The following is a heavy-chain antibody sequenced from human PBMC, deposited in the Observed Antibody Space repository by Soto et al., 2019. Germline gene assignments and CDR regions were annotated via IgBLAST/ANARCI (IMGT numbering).Heavy chain of an antibody. Sequence: QVQLVQSGAEGKKPGSSVKVSCKTSGVSFNNNGIGWVRQAPGHGLEWMGGVSPPFRTSNYARKFQGRISITADASTGTVNMELSSLTSEDTAQYYCARVLYYGSGSYCPYGMDVWGQGTTVTGSS. J-gene: IGHJ6*02. CDR3: ARVLYYGSGSYCPYGMDV. V-gene: IGHV1-69*01. CDR1: GVSFNNNG. CDR2: VSPPFRTS. D-gene: IGHD3-10*01.